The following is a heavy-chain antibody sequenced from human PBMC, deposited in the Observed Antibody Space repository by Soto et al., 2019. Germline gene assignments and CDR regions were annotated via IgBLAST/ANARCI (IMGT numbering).Heavy chain of an antibody. Sequence: QVQLQESGPGLVKPSQTLSLTCTVSNDSITSGRYYWSWIRQVPGKGLEWIGYIYSSGNPYYNPSLKGRISISLDASNNQFALTVTSMNVADSAIYFCARGRLTIQQGFDTWGQGTRVTVSS. J-gene: IGHJ3*02. D-gene: IGHD1-1*01. CDR2: IYSSGNP. V-gene: IGHV4-31*03. CDR3: ARGRLTIQQGFDT. CDR1: NDSITSGRYY.